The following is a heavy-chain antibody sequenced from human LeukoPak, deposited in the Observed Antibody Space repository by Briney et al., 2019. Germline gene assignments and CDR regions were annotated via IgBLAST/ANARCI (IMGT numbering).Heavy chain of an antibody. J-gene: IGHJ6*03. V-gene: IGHV3-23*01. CDR1: GFTFSSYA. CDR2: IGGSGGPT. D-gene: IGHD3-16*02. CDR3: ARYNDYIWGSYRYAYYMDV. Sequence: GGSLRFSCAASGFTFSSYAMSWVRQAPGKGLEWVSVIGGSGGPTQYADSVKGRFTISRDTSKNTLYLQMNSLRAEDTAVYYCARYNDYIWGSYRYAYYMDVWGKGTTVTVSS.